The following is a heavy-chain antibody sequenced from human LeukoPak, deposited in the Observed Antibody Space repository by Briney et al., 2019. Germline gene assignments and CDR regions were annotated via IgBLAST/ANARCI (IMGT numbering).Heavy chain of an antibody. CDR1: GFTFSSYW. Sequence: PGGSLRLSCAASGFTFSSYWMSWVRQAPGKGLEWVANIKQDGSEKDYVDSVKGRFTISRDNAKNSLYLQMNSLRAEDTAVYYCARQKQWLSYYFDYWGQGTLVTVSS. V-gene: IGHV3-7*01. J-gene: IGHJ4*02. CDR2: IKQDGSEK. D-gene: IGHD6-19*01. CDR3: ARQKQWLSYYFDY.